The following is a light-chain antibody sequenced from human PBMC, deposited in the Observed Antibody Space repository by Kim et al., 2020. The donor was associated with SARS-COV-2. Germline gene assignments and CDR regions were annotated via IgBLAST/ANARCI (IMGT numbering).Light chain of an antibody. Sequence: HSFTISCPGSSGHVGIYNYVSWYQQRPGEAPTLILLHLTHRPAGVSDRFSASESGNTASLTISGLRIDDEADYYCVSNTSSITLVFGGGTKLTVL. CDR3: VSNTSSITLV. J-gene: IGLJ2*01. CDR1: SGHVGIYNY. CDR2: HLT. V-gene: IGLV2-14*03.